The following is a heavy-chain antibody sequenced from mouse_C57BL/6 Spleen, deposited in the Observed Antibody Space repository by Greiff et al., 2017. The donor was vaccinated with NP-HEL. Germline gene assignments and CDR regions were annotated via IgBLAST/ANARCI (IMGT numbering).Heavy chain of an antibody. CDR1: GYSITSDY. CDR2: IRYSGST. CDR3: ARSDSTYAMDY. Sequence: VQLQQSGPGLAKPSQTLSLTCSVTGYSITSDYWNWIRKFPGNKLEYMGYIRYSGSTYYHPSLKSRISITRDTSQNTYYLQLNSVTTEDTATYYCARSDSTYAMDYWGQGTSVTVSS. J-gene: IGHJ4*01. V-gene: IGHV3-8*01.